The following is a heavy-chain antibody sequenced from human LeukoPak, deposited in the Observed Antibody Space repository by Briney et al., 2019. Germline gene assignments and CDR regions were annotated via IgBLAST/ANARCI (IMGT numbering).Heavy chain of an antibody. CDR1: GFTFSDYC. CDR2: ITPSGSNM. D-gene: IGHD2-15*01. CDR3: ARYIVVVGWPGTTSYGMDV. Sequence: GSLRLSCAASGFTFSDYCMGWTRQAPGKGLEWVSYITPSGSNMYYADSMKGRFTISRDDAKNSVYLQMNSLRAEDTAVYYCARYIVVVGWPGTTSYGMDVWGQGTTVTVSS. J-gene: IGHJ6*02. V-gene: IGHV3-11*01.